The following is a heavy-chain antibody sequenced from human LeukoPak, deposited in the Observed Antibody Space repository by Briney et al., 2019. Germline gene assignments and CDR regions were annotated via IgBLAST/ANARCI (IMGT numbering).Heavy chain of an antibody. CDR3: ARLGSGWYFQH. CDR2: IYPCDSDT. J-gene: IGHJ1*01. V-gene: IGHV5-51*01. CDR1: GYRFTSYC. Sequence: GESLQISFKGSGYRFTSYCIGWVRPMPGKGLEWMGIIYPCDSDTRYSPSFQGQVTISADKSISTAYLQWSSLKAWDTAMYYCARLGSGWYFQHWGQGTLVTVSS. D-gene: IGHD6-19*01.